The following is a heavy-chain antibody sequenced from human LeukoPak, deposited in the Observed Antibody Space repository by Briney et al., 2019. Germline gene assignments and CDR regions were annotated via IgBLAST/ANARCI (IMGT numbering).Heavy chain of an antibody. J-gene: IGHJ5*02. Sequence: GASVKVSCKASGYTFTGYYMHWVRQAPGQGLEWMGWINPNSGGTNYAQKFQGRVTMTRDTSISTPYMELSRLRSDDAAVYYCASAVVAAYWFDPWGQGTLVTVSS. CDR1: GYTFTGYY. D-gene: IGHD2-15*01. CDR2: INPNSGGT. V-gene: IGHV1-2*02. CDR3: ASAVVAAYWFDP.